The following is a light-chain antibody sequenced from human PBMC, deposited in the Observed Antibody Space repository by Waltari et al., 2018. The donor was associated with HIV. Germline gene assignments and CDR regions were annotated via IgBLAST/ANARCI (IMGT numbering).Light chain of an antibody. CDR3: GTWDTVLSVVV. CDR2: DSN. J-gene: IGLJ3*02. CDR1: NSNIWNNF. Sequence: QSVLTQPPSVSAAPGQRLTISCSGSNSNIWNNFVSWYQHVPGTAPKLIIFDSNRRPSGIPDRFSGSQSGASATLAIAGLQTGDEAHYYCGTWDTVLSVVVFGGGTKLTVL. V-gene: IGLV1-51*01.